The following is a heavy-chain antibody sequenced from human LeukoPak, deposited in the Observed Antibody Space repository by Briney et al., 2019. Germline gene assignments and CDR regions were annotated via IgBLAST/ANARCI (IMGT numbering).Heavy chain of an antibody. Sequence: SETLSLTCTVSGYSISSGYYWGWIRQPPGKGLEWIGSIYHSGSTYYNPSLKSRVTISVDTSKNQFSLKLSSVTAADTAFYYCARYIVSYPHDAFDIWGQGTMVTVSS. J-gene: IGHJ3*02. CDR2: IYHSGST. CDR1: GYSISSGYY. D-gene: IGHD1-26*01. CDR3: ARYIVSYPHDAFDI. V-gene: IGHV4-38-2*02.